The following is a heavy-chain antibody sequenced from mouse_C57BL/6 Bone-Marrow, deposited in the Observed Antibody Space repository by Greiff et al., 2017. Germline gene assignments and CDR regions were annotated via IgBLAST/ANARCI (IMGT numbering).Heavy chain of an antibody. CDR2: INPSSGYT. V-gene: IGHV1-4*01. CDR1: GYTFTSYT. Sequence: VQLQQSGAELARPGASVKMSCKASGYTFTSYTMHWVKQRPGRGLEWIGYINPSSGYTKYNQKFKDKATLTADKSSSTAYMQQSSLTSEDSAVYYCARWDYDYDAGGYWGQGTLVTVSA. D-gene: IGHD2-4*01. J-gene: IGHJ3*01. CDR3: ARWDYDYDAGGY.